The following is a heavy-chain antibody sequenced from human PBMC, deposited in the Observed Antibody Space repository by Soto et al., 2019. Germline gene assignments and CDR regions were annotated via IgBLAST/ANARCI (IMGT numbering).Heavy chain of an antibody. Sequence: ASVKVSCKASGYTFTSYYMHWVRQAPGQGLEWMGIINPSGGSTSYAQKFQGRVTMTRDTSTSTVYMELSSLRSEDTAVYYCAIGFFLVPTTEAPYYGMDVWGQGTTVTVSS. V-gene: IGHV1-46*01. D-gene: IGHD5-12*01. CDR2: INPSGGST. CDR3: AIGFFLVPTTEAPYYGMDV. CDR1: GYTFTSYY. J-gene: IGHJ6*02.